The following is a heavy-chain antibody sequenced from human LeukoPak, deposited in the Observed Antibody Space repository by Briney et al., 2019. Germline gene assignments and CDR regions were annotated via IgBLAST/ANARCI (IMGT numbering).Heavy chain of an antibody. V-gene: IGHV3-23*01. CDR1: GFTFSSYA. CDR2: ISGSGGST. J-gene: IGHJ4*02. CDR3: AKSVTLPKFDY. D-gene: IGHD4-23*01. Sequence: LTGGSLRLSCAASGFTFSSYAMSWVRQAPGKGLEWVSAISGSGGSTYYADSVKGRFTISRDNSKDTLYLQMNSLRAEDTAVYYCAKSVTLPKFDYWGQGTLVTVSS.